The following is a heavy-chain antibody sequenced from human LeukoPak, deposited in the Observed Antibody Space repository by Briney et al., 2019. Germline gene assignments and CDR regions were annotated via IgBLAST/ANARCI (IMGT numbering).Heavy chain of an antibody. Sequence: PGGSLGLSCAASGSTFSTYAITWVRQAPGRGLDWVSAISGSGGGTYYADSVRGRFTISRDNSKNTLYLQMNSLTAEDTAIYYCARSAQQLFSYFDYWGQGTLLTVSS. D-gene: IGHD6-13*01. CDR3: ARSAQQLFSYFDY. J-gene: IGHJ4*02. V-gene: IGHV3-23*01. CDR1: GSTFSTYA. CDR2: ISGSGGGT.